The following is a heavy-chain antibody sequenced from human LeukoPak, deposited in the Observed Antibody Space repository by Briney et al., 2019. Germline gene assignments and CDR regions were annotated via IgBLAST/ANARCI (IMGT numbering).Heavy chain of an antibody. J-gene: IGHJ4*02. CDR1: GGSFTSYF. Sequence: PSETLSLTCTVSGGSFTSYFWSWIRQPPGRGLEWIGYIYYSGSTNYNPSLNNRVTISVDSSKKQFSLNLTSVTAADTAVYYCARVVGHCSSASCYIGYFFDYWGQGTLVTVSS. V-gene: IGHV4-59*01. CDR2: IYYSGST. CDR3: ARVVGHCSSASCYIGYFFDY. D-gene: IGHD2-2*02.